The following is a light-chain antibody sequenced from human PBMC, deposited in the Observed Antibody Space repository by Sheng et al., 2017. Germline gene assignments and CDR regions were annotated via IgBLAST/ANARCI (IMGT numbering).Light chain of an antibody. CDR2: GAS. CDR3: QQYGSSPWT. Sequence: TVLTQSPGTLSVSPGERAILSCRASQSVSSNLAWYQQKPGQAPRLLIYGASTRATGIPARFSGSGSGTEFTLTISSLQSEDFAVYYCQQYGSSPWTFGLGTKVEIK. V-gene: IGKV3-15*01. J-gene: IGKJ1*01. CDR1: QSVSSN.